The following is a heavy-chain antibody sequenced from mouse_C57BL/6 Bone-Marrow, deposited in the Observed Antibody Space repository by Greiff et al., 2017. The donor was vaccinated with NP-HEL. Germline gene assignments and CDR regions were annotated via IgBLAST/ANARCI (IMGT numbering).Heavy chain of an antibody. CDR3: ARGPYWVYFDY. V-gene: IGHV1-76*01. CDR1: GYTFTDYY. CDR2: IYPGSGNT. J-gene: IGHJ2*01. Sequence: QVHVKQSGAELVRPGASVKLSCKASGYTFTDYYINWVKQRPGQGLEWIARIYPGSGNTYYNEKFKGKATLTAEKSSSTAYMQLSSLTSEDSAVYFCARGPYWVYFDYWGQGTTLTVSS. D-gene: IGHD1-1*01.